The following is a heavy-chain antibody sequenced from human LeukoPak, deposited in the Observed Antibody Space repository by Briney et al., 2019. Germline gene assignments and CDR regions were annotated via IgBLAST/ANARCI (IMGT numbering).Heavy chain of an antibody. CDR1: GGSISSSSYY. CDR3: ARHAPSYYMDV. Sequence: SETLSLTCTLSGGSISSSSYYWGWIRQPPGKGLEWIGSIYYSGSTYYNPSLKSRVTISVDTSKNQFSLKLSSVTAADTAVYYCARHAPSYYMDVWGKGTTVTISS. CDR2: IYYSGST. J-gene: IGHJ6*03. V-gene: IGHV4-39*01.